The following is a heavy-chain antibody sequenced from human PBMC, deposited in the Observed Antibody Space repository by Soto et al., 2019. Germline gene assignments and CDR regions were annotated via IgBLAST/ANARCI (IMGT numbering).Heavy chain of an antibody. J-gene: IGHJ4*02. D-gene: IGHD1-26*01. V-gene: IGHV4-39*01. CDR2: IFHTGST. CDR1: GGSLSSSRYY. Sequence: XTLSLPCNVSGGSLSSSRYYWGWIRQPPGKGLEWIGHIFHTGSTYYNPSLKSRVTISVDTSKNQFSLKLSSVTATDTDVYYCARRRIVVTTNFDYWGQGTLVTVSS. CDR3: ARRRIVVTTNFDY.